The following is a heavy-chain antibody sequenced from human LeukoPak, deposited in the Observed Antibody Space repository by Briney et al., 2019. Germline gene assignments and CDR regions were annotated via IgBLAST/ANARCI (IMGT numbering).Heavy chain of an antibody. CDR3: ACLTTAEAFDT. J-gene: IGHJ3*02. CDR2: IYDSGST. Sequence: SETLSLTCTVSGESISSYYWSWIRQPPGKGLEWIGYIYDSGSTNYNPSLKSRVTISVDTSKNQFSLKLSSVTAADTAVYFCACLTTAEAFDTWGQGTMVTVSS. CDR1: GESISSYY. V-gene: IGHV4-59*01. D-gene: IGHD3-22*01.